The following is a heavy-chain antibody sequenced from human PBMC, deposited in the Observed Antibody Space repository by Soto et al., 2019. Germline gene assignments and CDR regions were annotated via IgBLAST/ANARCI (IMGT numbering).Heavy chain of an antibody. Sequence: EVQLLESGGGLVQPGGSLRLSCAASGFTFSSYAMSWVRQAPGKGLEWVSAISGSGGSTYYADSVKGRFTISRDNSKNTLYLQMNSLRAEDTAVYYSAKVRDSSGYYGYWGQGTLVTVSS. J-gene: IGHJ4*02. CDR3: AKVRDSSGYYGY. D-gene: IGHD3-22*01. CDR1: GFTFSSYA. CDR2: ISGSGGST. V-gene: IGHV3-23*01.